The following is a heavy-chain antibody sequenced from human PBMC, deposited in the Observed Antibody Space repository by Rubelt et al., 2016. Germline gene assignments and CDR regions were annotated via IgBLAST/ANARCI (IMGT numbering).Heavy chain of an antibody. D-gene: IGHD6-19*01. Sequence: QVTLRESGPALVKPTQTLTLTCTFSGFSLSTSGMCVSWIRQPPGKALEWLARIDWDDDKYYSTTLKTRLTISKDTAKNQMVLTMTNMDPVNTATYYCARLVAGLPFDYWGQGSLVTVSS. CDR3: ARLVAGLPFDY. CDR1: GFSLSTSGMC. CDR2: IDWDDDK. J-gene: IGHJ4*02. V-gene: IGHV2-70*15.